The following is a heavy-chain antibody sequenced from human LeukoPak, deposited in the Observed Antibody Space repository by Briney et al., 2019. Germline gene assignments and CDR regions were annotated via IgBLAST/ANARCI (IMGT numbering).Heavy chain of an antibody. CDR1: GYTFTGYY. J-gene: IGHJ4*02. CDR2: INPNSGGT. Sequence: ASVKVSCKASGYTFTGYYMHWVRQAPGQGLEWMGWINPNSGGTNYAQKFQGRVTMTRDTSISTAYMELSRLRSDDTAVYYCARARGGYSYGDFDYWGQGTLVSVSS. D-gene: IGHD5-18*01. V-gene: IGHV1-2*02. CDR3: ARARGGYSYGDFDY.